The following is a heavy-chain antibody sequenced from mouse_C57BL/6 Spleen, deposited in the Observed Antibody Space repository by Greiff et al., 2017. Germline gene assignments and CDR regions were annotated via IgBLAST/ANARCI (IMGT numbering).Heavy chain of an antibody. D-gene: IGHD2-4*01. CDR1: GYTFTSYW. V-gene: IGHV1-61*01. CDR2: IYPSDSET. J-gene: IGHJ2*01. Sequence: VQLQQPGAELVRPGSSVKLSCKASGYTFTSYWMDWVKQRPGQGLEWIGNIYPSDSETHYNQKFKDKATLTVDKSSSTAYMQLSSLTSEDSAVYYCARRDYDSDYGGQGTTLTVSS. CDR3: ARRDYDSDY.